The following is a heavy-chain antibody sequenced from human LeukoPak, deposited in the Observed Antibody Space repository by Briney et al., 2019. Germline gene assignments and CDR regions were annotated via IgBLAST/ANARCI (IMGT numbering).Heavy chain of an antibody. D-gene: IGHD6-19*01. V-gene: IGHV4-39*07. CDR1: GGSISSSSYY. J-gene: IGHJ4*02. CDR2: IYYSGST. Sequence: SETLSLTCTVSGGSISSSSYYWGWIRQPPGKGLEWIGSIYYSGSTYYNPSLKSRVTISVDTSKNQFSLKLSSVTAADTAVYYCARETQSVAVAGNWGQGTLVTVSS. CDR3: ARETQSVAVAGN.